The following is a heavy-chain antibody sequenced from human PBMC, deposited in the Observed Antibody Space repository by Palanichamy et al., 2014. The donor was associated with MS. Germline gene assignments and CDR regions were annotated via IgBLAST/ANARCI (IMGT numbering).Heavy chain of an antibody. CDR3: ARGRAPML. CDR1: GGSFNNFY. CDR2: IRHSEGT. J-gene: IGHJ4*02. D-gene: IGHD3-10*02. Sequence: VRLQQWGTGLLKPSETLSLTCAVYGGSFNNFYWTWIRQPPGKGLEWIGEIRHSEGTNYNPSLKSRVTISVDTSNNHFSLNLSSVTAADTAMYYCARGRAPMLWGQGTLVTVSS. V-gene: IGHV4-34*01.